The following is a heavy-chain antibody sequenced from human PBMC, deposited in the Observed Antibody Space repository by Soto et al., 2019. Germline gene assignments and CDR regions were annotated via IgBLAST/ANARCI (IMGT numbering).Heavy chain of an antibody. CDR1: GGSFRGYD. J-gene: IGHJ4*02. CDR2: INHSGST. CDR3: ARLERYSSGWTYHLRPFAY. Sequence: PSEIRSLTCAVCGGSFRGYDWSWIRQPPGKGVEGIGEINHSGSTNYNQSLKSRVTISVDTAKNQFSLKLSSVTAADTAVYYCARLERYSSGWTYHLRPFAYRAQGTLVT. D-gene: IGHD6-19*01. V-gene: IGHV4-34*01.